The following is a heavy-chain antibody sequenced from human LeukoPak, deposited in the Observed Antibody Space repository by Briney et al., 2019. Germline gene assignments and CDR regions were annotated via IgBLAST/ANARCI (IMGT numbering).Heavy chain of an antibody. CDR3: AKGSSGYFFDL. Sequence: GSLRLSCAASGFIFNNYGLVWVRQAPGKGLEWVSAISNDGGGTTYADFVKGRFTISRDNSKNTLFLQMDSLRAEDTALYYCAKGSSGYFFDLWGQGTLVTVSS. J-gene: IGHJ4*02. D-gene: IGHD3-22*01. CDR2: ISNDGGGT. V-gene: IGHV3-23*01. CDR1: GFIFNNYG.